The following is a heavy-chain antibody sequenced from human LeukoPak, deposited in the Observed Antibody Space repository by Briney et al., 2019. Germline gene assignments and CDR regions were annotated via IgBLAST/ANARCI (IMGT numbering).Heavy chain of an antibody. J-gene: IGHJ5*02. D-gene: IGHD3-10*01. CDR1: GFTFRDYG. CDR3: ARVLVTMVRGVIDWVGP. Sequence: AGRSLRLSCRASGFTFRDYGMTWVRQAPGKGLQWIGFIRSQEFGGTTEHATSLEGRFTISRDDSKSIAYLQMNSLKTEDTAVYYSARVLVTMVRGVIDWVGPWGQGTLVTVSS. CDR2: IRSQEFGGTT. V-gene: IGHV3-49*04.